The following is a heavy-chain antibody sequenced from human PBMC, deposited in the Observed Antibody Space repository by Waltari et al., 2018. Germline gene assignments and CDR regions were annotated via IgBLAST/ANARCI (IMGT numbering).Heavy chain of an antibody. Sequence: QVQLQQWGAGLLKPSETLSLTCAIYGGSFSGYYWSWIRQPPGKGLEWIGEINHSGSTNYNPSLKSRVTISVDTSKNQFSLKLSSVTAADTAVYYCARGGVRGYSTIDYWGQGTLVTVSS. CDR2: INHSGST. D-gene: IGHD4-4*01. CDR1: GGSFSGYY. CDR3: ARGGVRGYSTIDY. V-gene: IGHV4-34*01. J-gene: IGHJ4*02.